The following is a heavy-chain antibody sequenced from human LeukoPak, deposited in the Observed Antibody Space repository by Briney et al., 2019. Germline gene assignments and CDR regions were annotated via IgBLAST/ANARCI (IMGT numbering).Heavy chain of an antibody. CDR1: GFTFSSYA. CDR3: ARARLGDYYGSGSYLSYYFDY. J-gene: IGHJ4*02. CDR2: IKQDGSEK. V-gene: IGHV3-7*01. D-gene: IGHD3-10*01. Sequence: PGGSLRLSCAASGFTFSSYAMSWVRQAPGKGLEWVANIKQDGSEKYYVDSVKGRFTISRDNAKNSLYLQMNSLRAEDTAVYYCARARLGDYYGSGSYLSYYFDYWGQGTLVTVSS.